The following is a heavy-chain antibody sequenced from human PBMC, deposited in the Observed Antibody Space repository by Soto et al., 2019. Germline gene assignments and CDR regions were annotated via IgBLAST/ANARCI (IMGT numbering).Heavy chain of an antibody. Sequence: GGSLRLSCAASGFTFSSYAMSWVRQAPGKGLEWVSAISGSGGSTYYADSVKGRFTISRDNSKNTLYLQMNSLRAEDTAVYYCAKDREITMIVVVTRPYFDYWGQGTLVTVSS. J-gene: IGHJ4*02. CDR1: GFTFSSYA. D-gene: IGHD3-22*01. CDR3: AKDREITMIVVVTRPYFDY. CDR2: ISGSGGST. V-gene: IGHV3-23*01.